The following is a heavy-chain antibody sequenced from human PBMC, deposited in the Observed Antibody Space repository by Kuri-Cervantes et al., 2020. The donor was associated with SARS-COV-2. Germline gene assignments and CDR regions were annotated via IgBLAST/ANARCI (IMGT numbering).Heavy chain of an antibody. V-gene: IGHV3-66*01. J-gene: IGHJ5*02. CDR1: GFTVSSSY. D-gene: IGHD1-1*01. CDR2: IYSGGST. Sequence: GESLKISCAASGFTVSSSYMSWVRQAPGKGLEWVSVIYSGGSTYYADSVKGRFTISRDNSKNTLYLQMSSLRAEDTAVYYCARVAKSGWNANNWFDPWGQGTLVTVSS. CDR3: ARVAKSGWNANNWFDP.